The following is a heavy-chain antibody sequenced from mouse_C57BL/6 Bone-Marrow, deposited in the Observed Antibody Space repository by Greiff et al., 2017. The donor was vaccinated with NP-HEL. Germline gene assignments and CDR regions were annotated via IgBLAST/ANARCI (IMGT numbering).Heavy chain of an antibody. CDR3: ARPPLYGSSPAWFAY. V-gene: IGHV1-64*01. CDR2: IHPNSGST. J-gene: IGHJ3*01. Sequence: VQLQQSGAELVKLGASVKLSCKASGYTFTSYWMHWVKQRLGQGLEWIGMIHPNSGSTNYNEKFKSKATLTVDKSSSTAYMQLSSLTSEDSAVYYCARPPLYGSSPAWFAYWGQGTLVTVSA. CDR1: GYTFTSYW. D-gene: IGHD1-1*01.